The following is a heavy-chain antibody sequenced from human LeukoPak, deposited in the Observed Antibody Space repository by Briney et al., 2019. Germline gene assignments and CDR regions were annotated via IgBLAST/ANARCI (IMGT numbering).Heavy chain of an antibody. Sequence: GSLRLSCAASGFTFSDYYMSWIRQPPGKGLEWIGEINHSGSTNYNPSLKSRVTISVDTSKNQFSLKLSSVTAADTAVYYCARGYSSSSVNDYWGQGTLVTVSS. D-gene: IGHD6-6*01. CDR3: ARGYSSSSVNDY. CDR1: GFTFSDYY. J-gene: IGHJ4*02. V-gene: IGHV4-34*01. CDR2: INHSGST.